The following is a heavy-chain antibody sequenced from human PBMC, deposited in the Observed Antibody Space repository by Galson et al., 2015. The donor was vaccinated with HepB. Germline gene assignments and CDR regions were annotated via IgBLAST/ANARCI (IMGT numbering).Heavy chain of an antibody. CDR3: ARDLSTTVVRGFMGDVLDV. V-gene: IGHV3-33*08. Sequence: SLRLSCAASGFSPSNYGMHWVRQAPGKGLEWVAIIWYDGSNLYYGDSVKGRFTISRDTSKNTLYLQMNSLRAEDTAIYYCARDLSTTVVRGFMGDVLDVWGQGTTVTVSS. D-gene: IGHD3-10*01. CDR2: IWYDGSNL. J-gene: IGHJ6*02. CDR1: GFSPSNYG.